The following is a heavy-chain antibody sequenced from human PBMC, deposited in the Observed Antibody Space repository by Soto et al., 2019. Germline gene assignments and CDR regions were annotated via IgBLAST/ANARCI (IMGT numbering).Heavy chain of an antibody. CDR3: ARRSSSWYFDY. CDR1: GFTFSSYA. Sequence: EVQLLESGGGLVQPGGSLRLSCAASGFTFSSYAMNWVRQAPGKGLEWVSVISGSDGSTYYADSVKGRFTISRDNSKNTLNLQINSLSAEDTAVYYCARRSSSWYFDYWGQGTLVTVSS. J-gene: IGHJ4*02. CDR2: ISGSDGST. V-gene: IGHV3-23*01. D-gene: IGHD6-13*01.